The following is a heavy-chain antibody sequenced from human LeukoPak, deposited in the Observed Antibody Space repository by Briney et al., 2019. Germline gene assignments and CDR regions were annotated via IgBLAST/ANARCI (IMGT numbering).Heavy chain of an antibody. Sequence: SETLSLTCAVYGGSFSDYYWAWFRQPPGKGPEWIAAINHRGSTDYNPSLKSRVTISVDTSRKQFSLKLSSVTAADTAVYYCSREEKVGELLADFWGQGTLVTVSS. CDR1: GGSFSDYY. J-gene: IGHJ4*02. CDR2: INHRGST. CDR3: SREEKVGELLADF. V-gene: IGHV4-34*01. D-gene: IGHD1-26*01.